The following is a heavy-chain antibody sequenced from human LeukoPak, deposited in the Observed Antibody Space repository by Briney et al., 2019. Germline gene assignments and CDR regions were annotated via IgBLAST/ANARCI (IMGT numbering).Heavy chain of an antibody. CDR1: GGSITSSSYY. D-gene: IGHD3-22*01. J-gene: IGHJ4*02. Sequence: PSETLSLTCTVSGGSITSSSYYWGWIRQPPGKGLEWIGTIYYSGSTYYNPSLKSRVTISVDTSKNQFSLKLSSVTAADTAVYYCARSWMYSSGYYFDYWGQGTLVTVSS. CDR3: ARSWMYSSGYYFDY. CDR2: IYYSGST. V-gene: IGHV4-39*01.